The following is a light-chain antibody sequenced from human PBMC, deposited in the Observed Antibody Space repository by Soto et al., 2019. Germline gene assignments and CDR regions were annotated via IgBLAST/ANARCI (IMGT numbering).Light chain of an antibody. J-gene: IGLJ3*02. CDR1: SSNIGSST. CDR3: TARDDSLSGPV. Sequence: QLVLTQPPSASGTPGQRVTISCSGSSSNIGSSTVNWYQQLPGTAPKLLIYSNNKRPSGVPDRFSGSKSGTSASLAIRGLQSEDEADYYCTARDDSLSGPVFGGGTKLTVL. CDR2: SNN. V-gene: IGLV1-44*01.